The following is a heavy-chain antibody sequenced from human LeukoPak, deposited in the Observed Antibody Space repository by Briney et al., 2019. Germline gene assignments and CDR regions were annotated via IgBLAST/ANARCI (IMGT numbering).Heavy chain of an antibody. CDR3: AKDSSTWYAHQVDY. CDR2: ISYDGSNK. J-gene: IGHJ4*02. CDR1: GFTFSSYG. D-gene: IGHD6-13*01. V-gene: IGHV3-30*18. Sequence: GRSLRLSCAASGFTFSSYGMHWVRQAPGKGLEWVAVISYDGSNKYYADSVKGRFTISRDNSKNTLYLQMNSLRAEDTAVYYCAKDSSTWYAHQVDYWGQGTLVTVSS.